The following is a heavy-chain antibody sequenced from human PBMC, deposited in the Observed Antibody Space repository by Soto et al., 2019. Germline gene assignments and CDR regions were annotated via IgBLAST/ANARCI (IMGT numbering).Heavy chain of an antibody. CDR3: AHNIPYFDY. Sequence: AGPTPGNTTQTLTLNCTLSGFSLNTSGVGVGWIRQPPGKALEWLALIYWDDDKRYSPSLKSRLTITKDTSKNQVVLTMTNMDPVDTATYYCAHNIPYFDYWGQGTLVTVSS. CDR1: GFSLNTSGVG. V-gene: IGHV2-5*02. CDR2: IYWDDDK. J-gene: IGHJ4*02.